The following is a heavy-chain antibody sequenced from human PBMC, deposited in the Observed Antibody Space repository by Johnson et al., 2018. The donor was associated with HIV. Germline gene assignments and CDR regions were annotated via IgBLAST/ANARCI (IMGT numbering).Heavy chain of an antibody. V-gene: IGHV3-15*01. CDR1: GFTFSSYW. J-gene: IGHJ3*02. Sequence: VQLVESGGGLVQPGGSLRLSCAASGFTFSSYWMHWVRQAPGKGLEWVGRIKSKTDGGTKDYTAPVKGRFTISRDDSKNTLYLQMNSLKTEDTAVYYCTTDQLQQLVHDAFDIWGQGTMVTVSS. CDR3: TTDQLQQLVHDAFDI. CDR2: IKSKTDGGTK. D-gene: IGHD6-13*01.